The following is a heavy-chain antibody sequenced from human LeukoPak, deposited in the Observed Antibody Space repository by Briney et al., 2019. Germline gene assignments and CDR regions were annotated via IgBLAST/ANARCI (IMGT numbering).Heavy chain of an antibody. CDR1: GGTFSSYA. V-gene: IGHV1-69*13. CDR2: IIPIFGTA. Sequence: ASVKVSCKASGGTFSSYAISWVRQAPGQGLEWMGGIIPIFGTANYAQKFQGRVTITADESTSTAYMELSSLRSEDTAVYYCAREGVLRFLEISLGYFDYWGQGTLVTVSS. CDR3: AREGVLRFLEISLGYFDY. J-gene: IGHJ4*02. D-gene: IGHD3-3*01.